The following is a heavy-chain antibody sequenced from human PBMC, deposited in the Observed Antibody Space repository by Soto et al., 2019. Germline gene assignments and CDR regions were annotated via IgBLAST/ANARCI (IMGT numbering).Heavy chain of an antibody. CDR2: IIPIFGTA. CDR3: ARGRLAYCGGDCYHAFDY. CDR1: GGTFSSYA. Sequence: QVQLVQSGAEVKKPGSSVKVSCKASGGTFSSYAISWVRQAPGQGLEWMGGIIPIFGTANYAQKFQGRVTITADESTSTAYMELSSLRSEDTAVYYCARGRLAYCGGDCYHAFDYWGQGTLVTVSS. V-gene: IGHV1-69*01. D-gene: IGHD2-21*02. J-gene: IGHJ4*02.